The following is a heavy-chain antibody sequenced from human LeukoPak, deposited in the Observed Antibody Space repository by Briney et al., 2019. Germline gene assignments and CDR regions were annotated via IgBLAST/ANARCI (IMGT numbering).Heavy chain of an antibody. V-gene: IGHV3-64*01. CDR3: ARDAMATGGWFDP. Sequence: GGSLRHSCAASGFTFSSYAMHWVRQAPGKGLEYVSAISSNGGSTYYANSVKGRFTISRDNSKNTLYLQMGSLRAEDMAVYYCARDAMATGGWFDPWGQGTLVTVSS. CDR1: GFTFSSYA. J-gene: IGHJ5*02. D-gene: IGHD5-24*01. CDR2: ISSNGGST.